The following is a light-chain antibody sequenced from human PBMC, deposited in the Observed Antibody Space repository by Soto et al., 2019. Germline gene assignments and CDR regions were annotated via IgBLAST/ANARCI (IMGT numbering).Light chain of an antibody. CDR2: GAS. J-gene: IGKJ4*01. CDR1: QSVSSN. V-gene: IGKV3-15*01. CDR3: QQYNNWAPLI. Sequence: EIVMTQSPATLSVSPGERATLSCRASQSVSSNLAWYQQKPGQAPRLLIYGASTRATWIPARFSGSGSGTEFTLTLSSLQSEDFAVYYCQQYNNWAPLIFGGGTKVEIK.